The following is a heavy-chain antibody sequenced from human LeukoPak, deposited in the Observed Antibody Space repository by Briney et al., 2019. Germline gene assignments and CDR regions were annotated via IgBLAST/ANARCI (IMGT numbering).Heavy chain of an antibody. Sequence: GGSLRLSCAASGFIFSNYAMHWVRQAPGKGLEWEAVISSDGSKKDHADSVKGRFTISRDNSKNTVYLQMNSLRVEDTAVYYCAREETYPSLGYWGQGTLVTVSS. V-gene: IGHV3-30*04. CDR1: GFIFSNYA. J-gene: IGHJ4*02. CDR2: ISSDGSKK. CDR3: AREETYPSLGY. D-gene: IGHD6-6*01.